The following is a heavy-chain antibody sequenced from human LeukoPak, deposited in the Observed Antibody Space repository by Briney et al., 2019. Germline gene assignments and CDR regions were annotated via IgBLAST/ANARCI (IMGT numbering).Heavy chain of an antibody. D-gene: IGHD6-19*01. V-gene: IGHV3-23*01. J-gene: IGHJ4*02. Sequence: GGSLRLSCAASGFTFSSYAMGWVRQAPGKGLEWVSAISGSGGSTYYADSVKGRFTISRDNSKNTLYLQMNGLRAEDTAVYYCAKDLSIYSSGEWGQGTLVTVSS. CDR1: GFTFSSYA. CDR2: ISGSGGST. CDR3: AKDLSIYSSGE.